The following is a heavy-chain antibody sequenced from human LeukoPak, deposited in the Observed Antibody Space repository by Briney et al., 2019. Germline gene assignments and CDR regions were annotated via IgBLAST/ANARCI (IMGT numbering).Heavy chain of an antibody. J-gene: IGHJ4*02. CDR1: GFTVSSNS. D-gene: IGHD3-22*01. V-gene: IGHV3-53*01. Sequence: GGSLRLSCTVSGFTVSSNSMSWVRQAPGKGLEWVSFIYTTGSTHNSDSVKGRFTISRDSSKNTLYLQMNSLRAEDTAVYYCTTDQALYYDSSGYIDYWGQGTLVTVSS. CDR3: TTDQALYYDSSGYIDY. CDR2: IYTTGST.